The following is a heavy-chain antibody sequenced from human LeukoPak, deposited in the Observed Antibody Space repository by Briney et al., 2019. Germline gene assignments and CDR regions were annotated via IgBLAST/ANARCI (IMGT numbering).Heavy chain of an antibody. V-gene: IGHV1-18*01. D-gene: IGHD3-3*02. CDR1: GGTFSSYA. CDR3: ARGSSTRLSDY. CDR2: ISAYNGNT. Sequence: ASVKVSCKASGGTFSSYAISWVRQAPGQGLEWMGWISAYNGNTNYAQKLQGRVTMTTDTSTSTAYMELRSLRSDDTAVYYCARGSSTRLSDYWGQGTLVTVSS. J-gene: IGHJ4*02.